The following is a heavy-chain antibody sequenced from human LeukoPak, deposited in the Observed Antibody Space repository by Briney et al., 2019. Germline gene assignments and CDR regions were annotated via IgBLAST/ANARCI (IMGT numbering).Heavy chain of an antibody. CDR3: ARGDYYHVY. Sequence: ETLSLTCTVSGGSISSYYWSWVRQAPGKGLEWVANIKQDGSEKYYVDSVKGRFTISRDNAKNSLYLQMNNLRAEDTAVYYCARGDYYHVYWGQGTLVTVSS. CDR2: IKQDGSEK. J-gene: IGHJ4*02. CDR1: GGSISSYY. D-gene: IGHD3-10*02. V-gene: IGHV3-7*04.